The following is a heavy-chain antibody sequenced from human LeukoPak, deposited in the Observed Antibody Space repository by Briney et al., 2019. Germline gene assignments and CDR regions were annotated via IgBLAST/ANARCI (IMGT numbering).Heavy chain of an antibody. CDR2: IYFSGST. CDR1: GGSITSSSYY. D-gene: IGHD3-16*01. CDR3: ARRRFGDPALDY. V-gene: IGHV4-39*01. J-gene: IGHJ4*02. Sequence: SETLSLTCTVSGGSITSSSYYWGWIRQPPGKGLEWIGIIYFSGSTYCNPSLKSRVTISVDTSKNQFSLKLSSVTAADTAVYYCARRRFGDPALDYWGQGTMVSVSS.